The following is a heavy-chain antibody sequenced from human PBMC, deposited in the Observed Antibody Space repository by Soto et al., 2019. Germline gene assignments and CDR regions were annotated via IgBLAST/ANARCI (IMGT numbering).Heavy chain of an antibody. V-gene: IGHV5-51*01. D-gene: IGHD6-6*01. Sequence: GESLKISCKGSGYSFTSYWTGWVRQMPGKGLEWMGIIYPGDSDTRYSPSFQGQVTISADKSISTAYLQWSSLKASDTAMYYCARRGSYSSSYNWFDPWGQGTLVTVSS. CDR3: ARRGSYSSSYNWFDP. J-gene: IGHJ5*02. CDR1: GYSFTSYW. CDR2: IYPGDSDT.